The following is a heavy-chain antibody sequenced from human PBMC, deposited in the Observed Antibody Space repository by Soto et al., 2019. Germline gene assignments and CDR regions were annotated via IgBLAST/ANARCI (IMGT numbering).Heavy chain of an antibody. V-gene: IGHV4-59*01. CDR2: IYYSGST. D-gene: IGHD6-13*01. CDR1: GGSISSYY. Sequence: QVQLQESGPGLVKPSETLSLTCTVSGGSISSYYWSWIRQPPGKGLEWIGYIYYSGSTNYNPSLNSRVTISVDXSXNXXSLKRSSVTAADTAVYYCASSNIAAAGCYYYGMDVWGRGTTVTVSS. J-gene: IGHJ6*02. CDR3: ASSNIAAAGCYYYGMDV.